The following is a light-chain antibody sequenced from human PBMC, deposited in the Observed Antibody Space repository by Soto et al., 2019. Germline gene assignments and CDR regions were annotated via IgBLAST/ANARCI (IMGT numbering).Light chain of an antibody. V-gene: IGKV3-20*01. Sequence: EIGLTRAPGTLSLSPGEIATLSCSASQSVSSSYLAWYQQKPGQATRLLIFGASNRATGITDRFSGSGSGTDLNLNISRLEPEDFAVYYCQQYGSSPLINLGQGTRLE. CDR3: QQYGSSPLIN. J-gene: IGKJ5*01. CDR1: QSVSSSY. CDR2: GAS.